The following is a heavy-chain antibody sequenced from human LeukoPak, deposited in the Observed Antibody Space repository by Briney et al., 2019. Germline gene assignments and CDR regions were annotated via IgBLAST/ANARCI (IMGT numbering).Heavy chain of an antibody. D-gene: IGHD4-11*01. CDR1: GFTFDDFA. V-gene: IGHV3-43*02. CDR2: ISGDGRDT. CDR3: AKYGNYDYYFYFYYMDV. J-gene: IGHJ6*03. Sequence: GGSLRLSCAASGFTFDDFAMHWVRQAPGKGLEWVSLISGDGRDTYYADSVKGRFTISRDNSKNSLYLQMNSLTTEDTALYYRAKYGNYDYYFYFYYMDVWGNGTTVTVSS.